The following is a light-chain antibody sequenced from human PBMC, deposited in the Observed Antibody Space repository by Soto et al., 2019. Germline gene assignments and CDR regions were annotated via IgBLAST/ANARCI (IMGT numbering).Light chain of an antibody. CDR2: GAS. V-gene: IGKV3-15*01. CDR3: QQYNNWPIT. CDR1: QSVSDN. J-gene: IGKJ5*01. Sequence: EIVMTQSPATLSVSPGXRATLSCRASQSVSDNLAWYQQKPGQAPRLLIYGASTRATGIPARFSGSGSGTEFTLTISSLQSEDFAVYYCQQYNNWPITFGQGTRLEIK.